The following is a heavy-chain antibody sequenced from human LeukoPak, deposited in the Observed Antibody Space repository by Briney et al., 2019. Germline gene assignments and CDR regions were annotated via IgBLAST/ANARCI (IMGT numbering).Heavy chain of an antibody. D-gene: IGHD2-15*01. Sequence: GGSLRLSCTASGFTFRSYSMSWVRQPPGKELEWISSMSGSSTYIYYGDSVRGRFTISRDNAKNSLHLQMNSLRADDAGVYYCAREGGNYFYMDVWGIGTTVTISS. J-gene: IGHJ6*03. CDR2: MSGSSTYI. CDR3: AREGGNYFYMDV. CDR1: GFTFRSYS. V-gene: IGHV3-21*01.